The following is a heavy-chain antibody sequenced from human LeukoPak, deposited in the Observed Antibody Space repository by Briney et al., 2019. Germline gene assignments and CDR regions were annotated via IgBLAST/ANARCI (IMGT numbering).Heavy chain of an antibody. CDR1: GYSFTSYW. CDR3: ARETSYYYDSSGAFDI. Sequence: GEPLKISCKGAGYSFTSYWIGWVRQMPGKGLEWMGIIYPGDSDTRYSPSFQGQVTISADKSISAAYLQWSSLKASDTAMYYCARETSYYYDSSGAFDIWGQGTMVTVSS. V-gene: IGHV5-51*01. CDR2: IYPGDSDT. D-gene: IGHD3-22*01. J-gene: IGHJ3*02.